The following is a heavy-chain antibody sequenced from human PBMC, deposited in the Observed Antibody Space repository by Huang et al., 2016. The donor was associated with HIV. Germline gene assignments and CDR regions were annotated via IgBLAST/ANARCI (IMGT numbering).Heavy chain of an antibody. Sequence: QVQLVESGGGVVQPGRSLRLSWAASEFSFSNYAMDWVRQAPGKGLEWVAGISYDGSNKYYADSVKGRFTISRDNSKNTLYLQMSSLRADDTAVYYCARDRGSSWYRYYYMDVWGKGTTVTVSS. CDR3: ARDRGSSWYRYYYMDV. J-gene: IGHJ6*03. CDR1: EFSFSNYA. CDR2: ISYDGSNK. V-gene: IGHV3-30-3*01. D-gene: IGHD6-13*01.